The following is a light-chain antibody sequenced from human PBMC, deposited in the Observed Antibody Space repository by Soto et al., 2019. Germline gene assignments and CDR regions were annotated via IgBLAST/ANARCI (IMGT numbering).Light chain of an antibody. J-gene: IGKJ1*01. V-gene: IGKV1-5*03. Sequence: DIQMTQSPSTLSASVGDRVTITCRASQSISSWLAWYQQKPGKATKLLIYKASSLESGVPSRFSGSGSGTEFTLTISILQPDDFATYYCQQYNSYSRTFGQGTKVEMK. CDR2: KAS. CDR3: QQYNSYSRT. CDR1: QSISSW.